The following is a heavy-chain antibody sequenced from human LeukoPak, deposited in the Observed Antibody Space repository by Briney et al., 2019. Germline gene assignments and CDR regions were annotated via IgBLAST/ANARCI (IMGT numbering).Heavy chain of an antibody. CDR3: ARVGYSSLVTGYY. D-gene: IGHD6-13*01. J-gene: IGHJ4*02. V-gene: IGHV4-34*01. CDR1: GGSFSGYY. CDR2: INHSGST. Sequence: SETLSLTCAVYGGSFSGYYWSWIRQPPGKGLEWIGEINHSGSTNYNPSLKSRVTISVDTSKNQFSLKLSSVTAADTAVYYCARVGYSSLVTGYYWGQETLVTVSS.